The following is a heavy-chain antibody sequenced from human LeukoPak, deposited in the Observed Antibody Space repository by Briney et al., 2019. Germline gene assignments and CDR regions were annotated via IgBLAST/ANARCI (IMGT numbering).Heavy chain of an antibody. V-gene: IGHV4-38-2*01. J-gene: IGHJ4*02. D-gene: IGHD1-26*01. Sequence: SETLSLTCAVFGYSISSGYYWGWIRQPPGKGLEWIGSIYHSGSTYYNPSLKSRVTISVDTSKNQFSLKLSSVTAADTAVYYCARPQPGGSGSYYFDYWGQGTLVTVSS. CDR1: GYSISSGYY. CDR2: IYHSGST. CDR3: ARPQPGGSGSYYFDY.